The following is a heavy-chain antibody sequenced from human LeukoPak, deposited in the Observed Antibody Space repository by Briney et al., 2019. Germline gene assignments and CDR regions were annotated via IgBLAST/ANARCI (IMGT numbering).Heavy chain of an antibody. J-gene: IGHJ3*02. CDR3: ARANWGSSGTWAFDI. CDR1: GFTFSSYD. Sequence: GGSLRLSCAASGFTFSSYDMHWVRQATGKGLEWVSAIGTAGDTYYPGSVKGRFTISRENAKNSLYLQMNSLRAGDTAVYYCARANWGSSGTWAFDIWGQGTMVTVSS. D-gene: IGHD7-27*01. V-gene: IGHV3-13*01. CDR2: IGTAGDT.